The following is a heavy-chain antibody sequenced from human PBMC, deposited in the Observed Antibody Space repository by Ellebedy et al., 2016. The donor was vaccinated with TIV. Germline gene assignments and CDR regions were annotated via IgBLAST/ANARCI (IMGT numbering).Heavy chain of an antibody. J-gene: IGHJ4*02. V-gene: IGHV4-59*08. Sequence: SETLSLTCTVSGSSIADYYWTWIRQPPGKGLEWVGYVYYPIGSTNYSPPLKSRVTIAVDTSKNQFSLNLNSVTAADTAVYYCARHIVVPTPGFDYWGQGALVTVSS. D-gene: IGHD1-26*01. CDR1: GSSIADYY. CDR2: VYYPIGST. CDR3: ARHIVVPTPGFDY.